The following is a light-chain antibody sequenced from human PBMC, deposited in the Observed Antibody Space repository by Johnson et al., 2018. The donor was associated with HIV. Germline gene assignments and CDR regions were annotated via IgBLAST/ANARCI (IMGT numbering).Light chain of an antibody. CDR1: DSNIGNNY. CDR2: DND. V-gene: IGLV1-51*01. CDR3: GTWDSSLGGV. J-gene: IGLJ1*01. Sequence: QSVLTQPPSVSAAPGQKVTISCFGSDSNIGNNYVSWYQQVPGTAPKLLIYDNDKRPSGIPDRFSGSKSGTSATLGITGLQTGDEADYYCGTWDSSLGGVFGTGPKVTVL.